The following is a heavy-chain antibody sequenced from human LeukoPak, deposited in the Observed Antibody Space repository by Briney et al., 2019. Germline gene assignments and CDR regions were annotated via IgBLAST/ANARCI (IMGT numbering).Heavy chain of an antibody. D-gene: IGHD2-15*01. CDR3: ARDRAVVVAATDY. CDR1: GYTFTTYG. J-gene: IGHJ4*02. V-gene: IGHV1-18*01. Sequence: ASVKVSCKASGYTFTTYGISWVRQAPGQGLEWMGWMSPYNGNTNYAQKLQGRVTMTTDTSTSTAYMELGSLRSDDTAVYYCARDRAVVVAATDYWGQGTLVTVSS. CDR2: MSPYNGNT.